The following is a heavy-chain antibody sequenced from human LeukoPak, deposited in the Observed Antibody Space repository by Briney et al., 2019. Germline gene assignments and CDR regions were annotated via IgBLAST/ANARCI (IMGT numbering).Heavy chain of an antibody. CDR1: GFTVSSNY. D-gene: IGHD1-26*01. V-gene: IGHV3-66*01. J-gene: IGHJ6*02. CDR2: IYSGGST. CDR3: ARGRGGLYYYGMDV. Sequence: GGSLRLSCAASGFTVSSNYMSWVRQAPGKGLEWVSVIYSGGSTYYADSVKGRFTISRDNSKNTLYLQMNSLRAGDTAVYYCARGRGGLYYYGMDVWGQGTTITVSS.